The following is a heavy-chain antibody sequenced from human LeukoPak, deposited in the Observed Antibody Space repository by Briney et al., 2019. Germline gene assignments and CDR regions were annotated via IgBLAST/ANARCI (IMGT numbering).Heavy chain of an antibody. CDR3: ATVRLMIRDY. CDR1: GYTLTEIS. CDR2: FDPEEGET. D-gene: IGHD2-8*01. V-gene: IGHV1-24*01. Sequence: ASVKVSCKFSGYTLTEISMHWVRHAPGKGLEWMGDFDPEEGETIYAQTLQGRVTMPEDTPTDTAHMELSSLRSEDTAVYYCATVRLMIRDYWGQGTLVTVSS. J-gene: IGHJ4*02.